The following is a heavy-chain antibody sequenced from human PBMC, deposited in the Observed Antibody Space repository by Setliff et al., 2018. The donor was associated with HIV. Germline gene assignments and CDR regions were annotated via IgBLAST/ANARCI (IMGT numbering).Heavy chain of an antibody. D-gene: IGHD6-6*01. J-gene: IGHJ6*03. CDR3: ARDSDARRTLGYYYYMDV. Sequence: ASVKVSCKASGGTFSSYAFNWVRQAPGQGLEWMGGIIPISGITNYAQKFQGRVRFTADKSTSTAYMELSSLRSEDTAMYYCARDSDARRTLGYYYYMDVWGKGNTVTVSS. V-gene: IGHV1-69*10. CDR2: IIPISGIT. CDR1: GGTFSSYA.